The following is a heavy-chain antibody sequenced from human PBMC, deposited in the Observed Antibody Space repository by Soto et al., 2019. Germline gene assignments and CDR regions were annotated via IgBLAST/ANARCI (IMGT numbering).Heavy chain of an antibody. CDR3: ARIPNYYGSGSYWVWFDP. D-gene: IGHD3-10*01. CDR1: GGTFSSYT. J-gene: IGHJ5*02. Sequence: QVQLVQSGAEVKKPGSSVKVSCKASGGTFSSYTISWVRQAPGQGLEWMGRIIPILGIANYAQKFQGRVTITADKSTSTAYMELSSLRSEDTAVYYCARIPNYYGSGSYWVWFDPWGQGTLVTVSS. CDR2: IIPILGIA. V-gene: IGHV1-69*02.